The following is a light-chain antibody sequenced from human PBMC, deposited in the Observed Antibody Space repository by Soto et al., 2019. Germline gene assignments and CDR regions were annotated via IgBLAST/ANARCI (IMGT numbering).Light chain of an antibody. Sequence: EVVLTQSPGTLSLSPGERATLSCRASQSVGSNYLAWYQQKPGQAPRLLMYGASSRATGIPDRFSGSGSGTDFTLTISRLEPEDFAVYYCQQYGSSPPTTFGQGTRLEIE. CDR3: QQYGSSPPTT. CDR2: GAS. CDR1: QSVGSNY. J-gene: IGKJ5*01. V-gene: IGKV3-20*01.